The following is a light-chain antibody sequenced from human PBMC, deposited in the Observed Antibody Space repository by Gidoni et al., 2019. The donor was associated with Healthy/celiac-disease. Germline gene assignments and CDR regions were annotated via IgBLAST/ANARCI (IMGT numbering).Light chain of an antibody. V-gene: IGKV3-11*01. CDR3: QQRSNWPPT. CDR1: QSVSSY. J-gene: IGKJ2*01. Sequence: EIVVTQSPATLSLSPGERATLSCRASQSVSSYLAWYRQKPGQAPRLLIYDASNRSTGIPAKFSGSGSGTDFTLTISSLAPEDFAVYYCQQRSNWPPTFGQGTKLEIK. CDR2: DAS.